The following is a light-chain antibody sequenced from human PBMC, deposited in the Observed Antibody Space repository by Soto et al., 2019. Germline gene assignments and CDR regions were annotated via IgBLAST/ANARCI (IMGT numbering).Light chain of an antibody. CDR1: SSDVGAYNY. V-gene: IGLV2-14*03. Sequence: QSALTQPASVSGSPGQSITISCAGTSSDVGAYNYVSWYQHPPGKAPKLIIYDVSSRPLGVSHRFSGSKSGNMASLTISGLHAEDEADYYCTSYTSGATLIFGGGTKLTVL. J-gene: IGLJ2*01. CDR2: DVS. CDR3: TSYTSGATLI.